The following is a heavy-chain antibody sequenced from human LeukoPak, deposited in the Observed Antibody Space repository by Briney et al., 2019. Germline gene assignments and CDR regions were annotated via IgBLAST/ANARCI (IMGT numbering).Heavy chain of an antibody. CDR1: GYTFTSYG. CDR3: ATTSIIAAAGTIYYYYGMDV. J-gene: IGHJ6*02. Sequence: ASVKVSCKASGYTFTSYGISWVRQAPGQGLEWMGWISAYNGNTNYAQKLQGRVTMTTDTSTSTAYMELRSLRSDDTAAYYCATTSIIAAAGTIYYYYGMDVWGQGTTVTVSS. V-gene: IGHV1-18*01. D-gene: IGHD6-13*01. CDR2: ISAYNGNT.